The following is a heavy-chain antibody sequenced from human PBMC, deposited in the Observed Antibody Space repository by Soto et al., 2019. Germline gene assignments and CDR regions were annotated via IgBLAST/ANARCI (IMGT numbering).Heavy chain of an antibody. Sequence: ASVKVSCKASGGTFSSYAISWVRQAPGQGLEWMGGIIPIFGTANYAQKFQGRVTITADESTSTAYMELSSLRSEDTAVYYRASGRGYSYGYGYYYYGMDVWGQGTTVTAP. V-gene: IGHV1-69*13. J-gene: IGHJ6*02. CDR3: ASGRGYSYGYGYYYYGMDV. CDR1: GGTFSSYA. D-gene: IGHD5-18*01. CDR2: IIPIFGTA.